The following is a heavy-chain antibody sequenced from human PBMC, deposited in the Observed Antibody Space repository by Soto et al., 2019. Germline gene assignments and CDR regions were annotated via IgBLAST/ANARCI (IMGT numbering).Heavy chain of an antibody. CDR1: GFTFSDHY. Sequence: EVQLVESGGGLVQPGGSLRLSCAASGFTFSDHYMDWVRQAPGKGLEWVGRSRNKANSYSTEYAASVKGRFTISRDESQNPLHRQSNSLTSEDTAVYYCARFSGSYTRGLDYWGQGPLVNVSS. CDR3: ARFSGSYTRGLDY. V-gene: IGHV3-72*01. D-gene: IGHD1-26*01. J-gene: IGHJ4*02. CDR2: SRNKANSYST.